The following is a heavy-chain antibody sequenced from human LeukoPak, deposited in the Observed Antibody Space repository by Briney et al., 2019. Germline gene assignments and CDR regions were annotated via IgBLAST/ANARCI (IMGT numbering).Heavy chain of an antibody. Sequence: ASVKVSCKASGYTFTSYDINWVRQATGQGLEWMGWINPNSGGTNYAQKFQGRVTMTRDTSISTAYMELSRLRSDDTAVYYCARARPPRSGSYSFDYWGQGTLVTVSS. CDR3: ARARPPRSGSYSFDY. CDR1: GYTFTSYD. V-gene: IGHV1-2*02. D-gene: IGHD1-26*01. J-gene: IGHJ4*02. CDR2: INPNSGGT.